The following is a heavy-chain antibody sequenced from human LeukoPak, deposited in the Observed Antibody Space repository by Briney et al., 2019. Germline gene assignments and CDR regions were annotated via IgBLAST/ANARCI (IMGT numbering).Heavy chain of an antibody. V-gene: IGHV3-20*04. D-gene: IGHD3-22*01. J-gene: IGHJ4*02. CDR1: GFTFDDYG. CDR3: ARDRPAVYYYDSSGYYHDY. Sequence: GGSLRLSCAASGFTFDDYGMSWVRQAPGKGLEWVSGINWNGGSTGYADSVKGRFTIFRDNAKNSLYLQMNSLRAEDTALYYCARDRPAVYYYDSSGYYHDYWGQGTLVTVSS. CDR2: INWNGGST.